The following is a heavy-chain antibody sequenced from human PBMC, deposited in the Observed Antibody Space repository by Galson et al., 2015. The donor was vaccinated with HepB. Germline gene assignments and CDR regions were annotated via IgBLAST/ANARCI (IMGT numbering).Heavy chain of an antibody. D-gene: IGHD3-9*01. Sequence: SVKVSCKASGYTFISYAMHWVRQAPGQRLEWMGWINGGNGNTKYSQKFQGRVTITRDTSASTAYMELSSLRSEDTAVYYCARDGVVYDVLTYGVDVWGQGTTVTVSS. CDR2: INGGNGNT. CDR1: GYTFISYA. CDR3: ARDGVVYDVLTYGVDV. J-gene: IGHJ6*02. V-gene: IGHV1-3*01.